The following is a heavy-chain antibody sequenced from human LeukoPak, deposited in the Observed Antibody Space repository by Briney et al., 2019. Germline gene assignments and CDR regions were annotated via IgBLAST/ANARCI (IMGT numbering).Heavy chain of an antibody. CDR2: IKRKTDGGTT. CDR1: GFTFSNAW. D-gene: IGHD4/OR15-4a*01. Sequence: SGGSLRLSCAASGFTFSNAWMSWVRQAPGKGLEWVGRIKRKTDGGTTDYAAPVKGRFSISRDDSKNTLYLQMNSLKTEDTAVYYCTTLGAFDYWGLGTLVTVSS. CDR3: TTLGAFDY. J-gene: IGHJ4*02. V-gene: IGHV3-15*01.